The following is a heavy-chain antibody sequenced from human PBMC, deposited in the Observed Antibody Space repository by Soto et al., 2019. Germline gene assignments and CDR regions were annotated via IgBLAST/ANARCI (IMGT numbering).Heavy chain of an antibody. CDR1: GFTFSSHA. V-gene: IGHV3-23*04. Sequence: VQLVQSGAEVKKPGGSLRLSCTASGFTFSSHAMTWVRQAPGKGLEWVSGLSDSGGSTYYADSVKGRFTISRDNSMNTLYLQMNTLRAEDTAVYYCAKVSSSWYAGFFDLWGQGTLVTVSS. CDR3: AKVSSSWYAGFFDL. D-gene: IGHD6-13*01. J-gene: IGHJ4*02. CDR2: LSDSGGST.